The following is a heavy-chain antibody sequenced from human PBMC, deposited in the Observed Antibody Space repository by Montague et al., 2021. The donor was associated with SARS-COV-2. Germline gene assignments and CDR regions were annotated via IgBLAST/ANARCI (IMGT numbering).Heavy chain of an antibody. D-gene: IGHD3-10*01. V-gene: IGHV3-23*03. CDR1: GFTFNNYA. CDR2: IFSGDSTP. J-gene: IGHJ6*02. CDR3: ARDREITMVRGAPLYGMDV. Sequence: SRRLSFAASGFTFNNYAMSWVRQAPGKGLEWVSVIFSGDSTPFYADSVKGRFTVSRDNAKNTLYLQMNSLRAEDTAVYYCARDREITMVRGAPLYGMDVWGQGTTVTVSS.